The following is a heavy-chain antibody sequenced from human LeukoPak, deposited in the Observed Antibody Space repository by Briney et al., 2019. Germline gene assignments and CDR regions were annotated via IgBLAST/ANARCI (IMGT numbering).Heavy chain of an antibody. Sequence: RTGGSLRLSCAPSGFTFSSYAMSWVRQAPGKGLEWVSAISGSGGDTNYVDSVKGRFTISRDSSRDTLDLQMNGLRAEDTAVYYCAKALGVKWYIFDYWGQGTLVTVSS. CDR3: AKALGVKWYIFDY. V-gene: IGHV3-23*01. J-gene: IGHJ4*02. CDR1: GFTFSSYA. CDR2: ISGSGGDT. D-gene: IGHD1-1*01.